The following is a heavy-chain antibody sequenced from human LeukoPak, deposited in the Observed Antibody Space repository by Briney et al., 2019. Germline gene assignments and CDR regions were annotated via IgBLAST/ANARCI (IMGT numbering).Heavy chain of an antibody. CDR1: GGSISSSSYY. D-gene: IGHD3-9*01. CDR2: IYYSGST. J-gene: IGHJ3*02. V-gene: IGHV4-31*03. CDR3: ARDRDDILTGYYRHDAFDI. Sequence: SSETLSLTCTVSGGSISSSSYYWGWIRQHPGKGLEWIGYIYYSGSTYYNPSLKSRVTISVDTSKNQFSLKLSSVTAADTAVYYCARDRDDILTGYYRHDAFDIWGQGTMVTVSS.